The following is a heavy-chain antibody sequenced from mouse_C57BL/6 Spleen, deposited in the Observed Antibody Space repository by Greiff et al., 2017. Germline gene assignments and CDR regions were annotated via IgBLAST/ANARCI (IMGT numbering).Heavy chain of an antibody. J-gene: IGHJ2*01. Sequence: DVQLQESGPGLVKPSQSLSLTCSVTGYSITSGYYWNWIRQFPGNKLEWMGYISYDGSNNYNPSLKNRISITRDTSKNQFFLKLNSVTTEDTATYYCARVGDYDDYFDYWGQGTTLTVSS. CDR1: GYSITSGYY. V-gene: IGHV3-6*01. CDR2: ISYDGSN. D-gene: IGHD2-4*01. CDR3: ARVGDYDDYFDY.